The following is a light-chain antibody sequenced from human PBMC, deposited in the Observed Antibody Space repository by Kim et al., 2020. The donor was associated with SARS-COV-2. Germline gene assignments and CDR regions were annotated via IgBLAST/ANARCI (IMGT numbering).Light chain of an antibody. J-gene: IGLJ3*02. CDR2: DVS. CDR1: SSDVGGYNY. V-gene: IGLV2-14*01. CDR3: SSYTSSNTWV. Sequence: QSALTQPASVSGSPGQSITISCTGTSSDVGGYNYVSWYQQHPGKAPKLVIYDVSKRPSGVSNRFSGSKSGNTVSLTISGLQAEDEADYYCSSYTSSNTWVFGGGTQLTVL.